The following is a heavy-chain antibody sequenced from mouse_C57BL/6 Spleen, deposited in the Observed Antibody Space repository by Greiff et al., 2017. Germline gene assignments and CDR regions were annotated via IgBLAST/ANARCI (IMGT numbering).Heavy chain of an antibody. CDR3: TTGYVFAY. J-gene: IGHJ3*01. Sequence: EVQLQQSGAELVRPGASVKLSCTASGFTIKDDYMHWVKQRPEQGLEWIGWIDPENGDTEYASKFQGKATITADTSSNTAYLQLSGLTSEDTAVYYCTTGYVFAYWGQGTLVTVSA. CDR2: IDPENGDT. V-gene: IGHV14-4*01. CDR1: GFTIKDDY. D-gene: IGHD2-2*01.